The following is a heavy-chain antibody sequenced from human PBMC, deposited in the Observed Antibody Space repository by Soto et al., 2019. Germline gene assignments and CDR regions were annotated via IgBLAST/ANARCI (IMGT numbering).Heavy chain of an antibody. D-gene: IGHD7-27*01. J-gene: IGHJ4*02. CDR1: GFTFSSYS. CDR3: AKRGSNSEAERDY. V-gene: IGHV3-21*01. Sequence: EVHLVESGGGLVKPGESLRLSCAASGFTFSSYSMAWVRQAPGKGLEWVSSISSRSSYIYYADSVKGRFTISRDNAKNSLYLQMSSLTAEDTAVYYCAKRGSNSEAERDYWGQGTLVTVSS. CDR2: ISSRSSYI.